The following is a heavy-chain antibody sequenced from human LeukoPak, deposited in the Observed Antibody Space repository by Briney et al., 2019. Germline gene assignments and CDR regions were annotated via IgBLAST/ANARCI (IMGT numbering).Heavy chain of an antibody. CDR3: ARDKADPGGAFDY. Sequence: GGSLRLSCAASGFTFSSYSMNWVRQAPGKGLEWVSSISSSSSYIYYADSVKGRFTISRDNAKNSLYLQMNSLRAEDTAVYYYARDKADPGGAFDYWGQGTLVTVSS. CDR2: ISSSSSYI. D-gene: IGHD3-16*01. V-gene: IGHV3-21*01. CDR1: GFTFSSYS. J-gene: IGHJ4*02.